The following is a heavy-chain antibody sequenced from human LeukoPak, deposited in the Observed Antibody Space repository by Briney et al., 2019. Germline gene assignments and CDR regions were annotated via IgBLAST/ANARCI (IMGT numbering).Heavy chain of an antibody. Sequence: ASVKVSCKASGGTFSSYAISWVRQAPGQGLEWMGGIIPIFGTANYAQKFKGRVTITTDESTSTAYMELSSLRSEDTAVYYCARGGYDSSGYYRHFDYWGQGTLVTVSS. D-gene: IGHD3-22*01. V-gene: IGHV1-69*05. CDR1: GGTFSSYA. CDR2: IIPIFGTA. CDR3: ARGGYDSSGYYRHFDY. J-gene: IGHJ4*02.